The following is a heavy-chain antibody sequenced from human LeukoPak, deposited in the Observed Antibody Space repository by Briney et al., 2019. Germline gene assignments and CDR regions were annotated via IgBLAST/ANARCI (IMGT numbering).Heavy chain of an antibody. CDR2: ISGSGGDT. V-gene: IGHV3-23*01. D-gene: IGHD6-13*01. CDR3: AKDFYSGRYTDLDY. CDR1: GFTFSSYA. Sequence: GGSLRLSCAASGFTFSSYAMSWVRQAPGKGLEWVSGISGSGGDTYYADSAKGRFTVSRDNSKNTLYLQMNSLRSEDTAVYYCAKDFYSGRYTDLDYWGQGTLVTVSS. J-gene: IGHJ4*02.